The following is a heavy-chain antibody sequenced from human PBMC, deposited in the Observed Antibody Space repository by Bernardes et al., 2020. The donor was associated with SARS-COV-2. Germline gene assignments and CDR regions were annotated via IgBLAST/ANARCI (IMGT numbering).Heavy chain of an antibody. CDR3: AKGEGRFIAAPIDH. Sequence: GGSLRLSCAASGFTFSSYAMNWVRQAPGKGLEWVSAVSGSAERTYYADSVKGRFTISRDNSKNTLYLQMDSLRAEDTALYYCAKGEGRFIAAPIDHWGRGTLVTVSS. V-gene: IGHV3-23*01. J-gene: IGHJ4*02. D-gene: IGHD6-13*01. CDR1: GFTFSSYA. CDR2: VSGSAERT.